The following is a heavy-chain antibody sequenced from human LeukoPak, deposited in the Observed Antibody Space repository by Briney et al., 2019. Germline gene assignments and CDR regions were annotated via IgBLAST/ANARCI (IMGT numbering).Heavy chain of an antibody. CDR1: GGSISSSSYY. CDR3: ARGFGITGTTLRP. V-gene: IGHV4-39*01. CDR2: IYYSGST. J-gene: IGHJ5*02. Sequence: PSETLSLTCTVSGGSISSSSYYWGWIRQPPGKGLEWIGTIYYSGSTYYNPSLKSRVTISVDTSKNQFSLKLSSVTAADTAVYYCARGFGITGTTLRPWGQGTLVTVSS. D-gene: IGHD1-7*01.